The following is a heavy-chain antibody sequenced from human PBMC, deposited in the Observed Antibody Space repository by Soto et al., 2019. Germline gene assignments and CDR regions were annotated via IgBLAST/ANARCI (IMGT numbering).Heavy chain of an antibody. CDR1: GGSISSYY. CDR3: ASSSTVVTPFGY. CDR2: IYYSGST. Sequence: SETLSLTCTVSGGSISSYYWSWIRQPPGKGLEWIGYIYYSGSTNYNPSLKSRVTISVGTSKNQFSLKLSSVTAADTAVYYCASSSTVVTPFGYWGQGTLVTVSS. D-gene: IGHD4-17*01. V-gene: IGHV4-59*01. J-gene: IGHJ4*02.